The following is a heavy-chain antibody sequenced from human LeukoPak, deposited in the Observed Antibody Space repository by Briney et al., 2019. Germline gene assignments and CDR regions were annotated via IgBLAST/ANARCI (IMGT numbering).Heavy chain of an antibody. CDR1: GGSISSSSYC. V-gene: IGHV4-39*07. CDR3: ARGDSYGWSYYYYYYMDV. J-gene: IGHJ6*03. CDR2: IYYSGST. Sequence: SETLSLTCTVSGGSISSSSYCWGWIRQPPGKGLEWIGSIYYSGSTYYNPSLKSRVTISVDTSKNQFSLKLSSVTAADTAVYYCARGDSYGWSYYYYYYMDVWGKGTTVTVSS. D-gene: IGHD5-18*01.